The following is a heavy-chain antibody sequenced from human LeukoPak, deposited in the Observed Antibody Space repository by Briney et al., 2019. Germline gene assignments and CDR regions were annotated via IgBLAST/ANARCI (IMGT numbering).Heavy chain of an antibody. CDR3: ARVPEYMIAYSTTPDY. CDR1: GFTFSSYS. CDR2: ITSSSSI. Sequence: GGSLRLSCAASGFTFSSYSMNWVRQAPGKGLDWVSSITSSSSIYYADSVKGRFTISRDNAKNSLYLQMNSLRAEDTAVYYCARVPEYMIAYSTTPDYWGQGTLVTVSS. D-gene: IGHD2-21*01. J-gene: IGHJ4*02. V-gene: IGHV3-21*01.